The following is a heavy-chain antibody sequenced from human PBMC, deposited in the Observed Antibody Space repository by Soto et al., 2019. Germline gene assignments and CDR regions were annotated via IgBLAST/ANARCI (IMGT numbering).Heavy chain of an antibody. CDR3: ARGLLSRGYYGSGRGFQVWFDP. Sequence: SETLSLTCAVYGGSFSGYYWSWIRQPPGKGLEWIGEINHSGSTNYNPSLKSRVTISVDTSKNQFSLKLSSVTAADTAVYYCARGLLSRGYYGSGRGFQVWFDPWGQGTLVTVSS. CDR2: INHSGST. V-gene: IGHV4-34*01. D-gene: IGHD3-10*01. CDR1: GGSFSGYY. J-gene: IGHJ5*02.